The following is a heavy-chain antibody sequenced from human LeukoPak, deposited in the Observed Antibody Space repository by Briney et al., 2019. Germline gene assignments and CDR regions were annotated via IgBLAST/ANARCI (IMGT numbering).Heavy chain of an antibody. J-gene: IGHJ4*02. D-gene: IGHD6-19*01. CDR1: GFTFSSYT. V-gene: IGHV3-21*04. CDR2: ISSSSSYI. Sequence: PGGSLRLSCAASGFTFSSYTMNWVRQAPGKGLGWVSCISSSSSYIYYADSVKGRFTISRDNAKNSLYPQMNSLRAEDTAVYYCGRSRGAGPGAHFDVWGQGTLVTVSS. CDR3: GRSRGAGPGAHFDV.